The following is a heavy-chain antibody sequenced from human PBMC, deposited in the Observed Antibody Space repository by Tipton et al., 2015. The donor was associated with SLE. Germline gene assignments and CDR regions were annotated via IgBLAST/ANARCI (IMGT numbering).Heavy chain of an antibody. CDR2: IGSSGTTI. J-gene: IGHJ3*02. CDR1: GFSFRSYE. Sequence: SLRLSCAASGFSFRSYEMNWVRQAPGKGLEWISYIGSSGTTIFYADSVKGRFTISRDNAKNSLFLQMNSLRAEDTAVYYCTDHDAFDIWGQGTSVTVSS. CDR3: TDHDAFDI. V-gene: IGHV3-48*03.